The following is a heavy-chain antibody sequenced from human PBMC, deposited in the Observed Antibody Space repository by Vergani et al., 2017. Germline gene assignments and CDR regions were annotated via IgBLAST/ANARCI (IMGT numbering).Heavy chain of an antibody. CDR1: GGSISSYY. D-gene: IGHD2-2*03. CDR3: ARGVSLDIVVVPAAMRLDY. J-gene: IGHJ4*02. V-gene: IGHV4-59*12. Sequence: QLQLQESGPGLVKPSETLSLTCTVSGGSISSYYWSWIRQPPGKGLEWIGYIYYSGSTNYNPSLKSRVTISVDTSKNQFSLKLSSVTAADTAVYYCARGVSLDIVVVPAAMRLDYWGQGTLVTVSS. CDR2: IYYSGST.